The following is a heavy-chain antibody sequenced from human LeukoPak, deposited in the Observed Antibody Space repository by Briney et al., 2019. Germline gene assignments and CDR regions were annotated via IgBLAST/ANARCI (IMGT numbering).Heavy chain of an antibody. D-gene: IGHD5-12*01. J-gene: IGHJ4*02. CDR1: GFTFSSYE. CDR3: ARGGDSGYDPYFDY. Sequence: PGGSLRLSCAASGFTFSSYEMNWVRQAPGKGLEWVSYISSSGSTIYYADSVKGRFTISRDNAKKSLYLQMNSLRAEDTAVYYCARGGDSGYDPYFDYWGQGTLVTVSS. CDR2: ISSSGSTI. V-gene: IGHV3-48*03.